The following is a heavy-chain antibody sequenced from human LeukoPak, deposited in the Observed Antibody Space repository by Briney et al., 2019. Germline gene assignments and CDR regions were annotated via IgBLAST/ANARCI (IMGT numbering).Heavy chain of an antibody. CDR3: ANRLGRDGYQTDDTFHV. CDR2: ISFDESND. J-gene: IGHJ3*01. V-gene: IGHV3-30*18. D-gene: IGHD5-24*01. Sequence: PVGSLRLSCTASGFTFSDYGMHGVRQAPRKGLGRVAVISFDESNDYYGDNFNGRFTVSRDKSKTTLYMQIDSLRAEDTAVYYCANRLGRDGYQTDDTFHVWGQGTTVSVSS. CDR1: GFTFSDYG.